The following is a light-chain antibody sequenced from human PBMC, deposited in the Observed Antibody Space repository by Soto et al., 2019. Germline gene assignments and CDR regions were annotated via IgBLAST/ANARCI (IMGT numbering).Light chain of an antibody. CDR1: SSDVGSYNR. Sequence: QSALTQPPSVSGSPGQSVTISCTGTSSDVGSYNRVPWYQQPPGTAPKLMIYEVSDRPSGVPDRFSGSKSGNTASLTISGLQAEDEADYYCSSYTSSSTNVFGTGTKLTVL. J-gene: IGLJ1*01. CDR3: SSYTSSSTNV. CDR2: EVS. V-gene: IGLV2-18*02.